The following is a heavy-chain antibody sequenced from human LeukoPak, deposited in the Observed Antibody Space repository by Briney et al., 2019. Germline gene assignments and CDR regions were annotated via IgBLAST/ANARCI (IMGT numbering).Heavy chain of an antibody. Sequence: PGRSLRLSCAVSGFTFSSYGMHWVRQAPGKGLEWVAVIWYDGSNKYYADSVKGRFTISRDNSKNTLYLQMNSLRAEDTAVYYCARDQVGATSDWFDPWGQGTLVTVSS. CDR2: IWYDGSNK. CDR3: ARDQVGATSDWFDP. CDR1: GFTFSSYG. V-gene: IGHV3-33*01. D-gene: IGHD1-26*01. J-gene: IGHJ5*02.